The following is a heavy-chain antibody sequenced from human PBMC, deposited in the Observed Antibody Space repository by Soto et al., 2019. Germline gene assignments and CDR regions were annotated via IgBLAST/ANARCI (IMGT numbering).Heavy chain of an antibody. CDR3: ASAPYYYDSSGYYYSDY. CDR1: GGTFSSYA. D-gene: IGHD3-22*01. V-gene: IGHV1-69*01. J-gene: IGHJ4*02. CDR2: IIPIFGTA. Sequence: QVQLVQSGAEVKKPGSSVKVSCKASGGTFSSYAISWVRQAPGQGLEWMGGIIPIFGTANYAQKFQGRVKITADESTRTAYMELSSLRSEDTAVYYCASAPYYYDSSGYYYSDYWGQGTLVTVSS.